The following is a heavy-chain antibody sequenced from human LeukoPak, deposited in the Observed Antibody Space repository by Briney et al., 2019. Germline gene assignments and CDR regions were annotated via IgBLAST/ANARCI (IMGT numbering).Heavy chain of an antibody. Sequence: GESLRISCKASAYSFSSYWIGWVRQMPGKGLEWMGVTYPADSDTRYSPAFQGQVTISADTSIRTAYLQWSSLKASDTAIYYCARHGRNYNILTGYVDYWGQGTLVTVSS. CDR1: AYSFSSYW. D-gene: IGHD3-9*01. V-gene: IGHV5-51*01. J-gene: IGHJ4*02. CDR3: ARHGRNYNILTGYVDY. CDR2: TYPADSDT.